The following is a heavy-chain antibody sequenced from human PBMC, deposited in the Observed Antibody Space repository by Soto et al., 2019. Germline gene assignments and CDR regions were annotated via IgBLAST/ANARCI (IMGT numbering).Heavy chain of an antibody. V-gene: IGHV4-31*11. J-gene: IGHJ6*02. Sequence: SETLSLTCVVSGASIRSDGPYWSWVRQFPGKGLEWIGYIHFSGTPFYSPSLKSRVSILLDTSESSFSLQLSSVTAADTAVYYCARDRGYRGSDYYGMDVWGQGITVTVSS. CDR1: GASIRSDGPY. D-gene: IGHD5-12*01. CDR3: ARDRGYRGSDYYGMDV. CDR2: IHFSGTP.